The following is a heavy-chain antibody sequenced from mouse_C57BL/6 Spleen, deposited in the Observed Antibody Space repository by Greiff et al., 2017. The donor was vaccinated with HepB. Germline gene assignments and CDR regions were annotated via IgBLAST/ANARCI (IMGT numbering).Heavy chain of an antibody. Sequence: QVQLQQSGAELARPGASVKLSCKASGYTFTSYGISWVKQRTGQGLEWIGEIYPRSGNTYYNEKFKGKATLTADKSSSTAYMELRSLTSEDSAVSICARNDYGSILDYWGQGTTLTVSS. CDR2: IYPRSGNT. V-gene: IGHV1-81*01. CDR3: ARNDYGSILDY. D-gene: IGHD1-1*01. CDR1: GYTFTSYG. J-gene: IGHJ2*01.